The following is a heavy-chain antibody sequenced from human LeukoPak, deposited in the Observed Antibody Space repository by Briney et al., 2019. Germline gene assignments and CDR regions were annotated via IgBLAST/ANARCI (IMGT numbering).Heavy chain of an antibody. J-gene: IGHJ4*02. CDR3: SRAIRIVVDTWYFDY. CDR1: GFTFGVFS. CDR2: ITSKDYGERA. Sequence: GRSLRLSRTTSGFTFGVFSLSWFPEVPGKGPEWVVVITSKDYGERAHYAAYVQGRFTISRPDSRSIGYLEMNSLQNEHVVVDHCSRAIRIVVDTWYFDYWGQGALVTVSS. D-gene: IGHD3-22*01. V-gene: IGHV3-49*03.